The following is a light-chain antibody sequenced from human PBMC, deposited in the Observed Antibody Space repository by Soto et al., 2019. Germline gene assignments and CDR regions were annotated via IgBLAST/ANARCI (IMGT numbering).Light chain of an antibody. CDR1: SCNLGRIY. CDR3: AAWDESLSGHV. J-gene: IGLJ1*01. Sequence: LTQPPSASLTPVRSVTFSCSGGSCNLGRIYVSWYQHVQGTAPQLLIYGNNPRPSGVTDRFSGSKSGTSASLAISGLRYEDEADYYCAAWDESLSGHVFGNGTKVPV. CDR2: GNN. V-gene: IGLV1-47*01.